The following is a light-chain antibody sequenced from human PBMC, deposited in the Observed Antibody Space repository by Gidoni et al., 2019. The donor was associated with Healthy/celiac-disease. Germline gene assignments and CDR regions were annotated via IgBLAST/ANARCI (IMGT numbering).Light chain of an antibody. CDR3: QQYNNWPPDT. CDR1: HSVSSN. Sequence: EIVMTQSPATLSVSPGERATLSCRASHSVSSNLAWYQQKPGQAPRLLIYGASTRATGIPARFSGSGSGTEFTLTISSLQSEDFAVYYCQQYNNWPPDTFGQXTKLEIK. V-gene: IGKV3-15*01. J-gene: IGKJ2*01. CDR2: GAS.